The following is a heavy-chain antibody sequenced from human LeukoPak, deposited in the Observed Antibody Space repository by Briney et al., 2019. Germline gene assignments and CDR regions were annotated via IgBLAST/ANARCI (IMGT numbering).Heavy chain of an antibody. CDR2: TWYDGNEK. CDR3: AREENDSGYTSVYYFYGMDV. Sequence: GGSLRLSCAASGSSFDTYGMHWVSQAPGKVLDWVAVTWYDGNEKYYADSVKGRFTISRDNSKNTLYLQMNSLRAEDTAVYYCAREENDSGYTSVYYFYGMDVWGKGTTVTVSS. J-gene: IGHJ6*04. CDR1: GSSFDTYG. D-gene: IGHD6-19*01. V-gene: IGHV3-33*01.